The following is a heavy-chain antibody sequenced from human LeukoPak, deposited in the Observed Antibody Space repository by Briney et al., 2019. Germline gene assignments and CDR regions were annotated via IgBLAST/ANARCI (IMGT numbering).Heavy chain of an antibody. J-gene: IGHJ4*02. V-gene: IGHV1-18*01. CDR3: AREGRLLWFGESTNRNHFDY. Sequence: ASVKVSCKASGYTFTSYGISWVRQAPGQGLEWMGWISAYNGNTNYAQKLQGRVTMTTDTSTSTAYMELRSLRSDDTAVCYCAREGRLLWFGESTNRNHFDYWGQGTLVTVSS. CDR2: ISAYNGNT. CDR1: GYTFTSYG. D-gene: IGHD3-10*01.